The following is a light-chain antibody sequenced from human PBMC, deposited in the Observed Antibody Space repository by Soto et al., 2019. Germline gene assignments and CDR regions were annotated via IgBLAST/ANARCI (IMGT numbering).Light chain of an antibody. J-gene: IGKJ4*01. CDR2: GPS. Sequence: ESVFTQSPGTLSFSRGERATLSCRASQSVSSSHLAWYQQKPGQAPRLLIYGPSNRATGIPDRFSGSGSGTDFTLTIDRLEPEDFAVYYCQQYGTSLTLGGGTKVDIK. CDR3: QQYGTSLT. CDR1: QSVSSSH. V-gene: IGKV3-20*01.